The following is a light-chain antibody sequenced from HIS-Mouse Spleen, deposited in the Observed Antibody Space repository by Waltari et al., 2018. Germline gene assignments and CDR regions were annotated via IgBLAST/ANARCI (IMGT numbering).Light chain of an antibody. J-gene: IGLJ1*01. CDR1: TRNGGGYNF. Sequence: QSALTQPRLVSGSPGRSITIPCTGTTRNGGGYNFSPCYQQHQGKSPKPMIYDVSKRPSGVPDRFSGSKSGNTASLTISGLQAEDEADYYCCSYAGSYTYVFGTGTKVTVL. CDR2: DVS. V-gene: IGLV2-11*01. CDR3: CSYAGSYTYV.